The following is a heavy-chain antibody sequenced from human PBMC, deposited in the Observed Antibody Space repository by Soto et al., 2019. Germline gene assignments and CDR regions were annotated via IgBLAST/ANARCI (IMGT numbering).Heavy chain of an antibody. CDR2: IYPGDSDT. CDR3: ARPKYYYDSSGYNGEFDY. V-gene: IGHV5-51*01. D-gene: IGHD3-22*01. J-gene: IGHJ4*02. CDR1: GYSFTSYW. Sequence: GESLKIFCNGSGYSFTSYWIGWVRQMPGKGLGWMGIIYPGDSDTRYSPSFQGQGTISADKSISTAYLQWSSMKASDTAMYYCARPKYYYDSSGYNGEFDYWGQGTLVTVSS.